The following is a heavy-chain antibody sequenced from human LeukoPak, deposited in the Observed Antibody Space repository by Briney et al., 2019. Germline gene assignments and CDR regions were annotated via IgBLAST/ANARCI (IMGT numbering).Heavy chain of an antibody. J-gene: IGHJ4*02. V-gene: IGHV3-66*01. CDR1: GFTVSSNY. CDR3: ARENPETGYYLDC. D-gene: IGHD3-9*01. Sequence: GGSLRLSCAASGFTVSSNYMSWVRQAPGKGLEWVSVIYTGSSTYYADSVKGRFTISRDNYKNTLFLQMNSLRAEDTAVYYCARENPETGYYLDCWGQGTLVTVSS. CDR2: IYTGSST.